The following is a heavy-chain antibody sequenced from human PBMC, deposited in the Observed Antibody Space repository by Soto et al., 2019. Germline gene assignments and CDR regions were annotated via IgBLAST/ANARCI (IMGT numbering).Heavy chain of an antibody. Sequence: GGSLRLSCVASGFTFSYFGMHWVRQRPGKGLEWLAVISEDAETDFHADSVKGRFTVSRDNFKETLYLQMNGLTTDDSAVYFCAKAPFRRPYYFYGMDVWGQGTTVTVSS. CDR1: GFTFSYFG. V-gene: IGHV3-30*18. CDR2: ISEDAETD. D-gene: IGHD3-10*01. CDR3: AKAPFRRPYYFYGMDV. J-gene: IGHJ6*02.